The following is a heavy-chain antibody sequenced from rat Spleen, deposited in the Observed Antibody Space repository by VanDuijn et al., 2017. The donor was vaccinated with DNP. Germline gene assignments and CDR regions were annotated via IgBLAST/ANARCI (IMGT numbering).Heavy chain of an antibody. Sequence: EVQLVETGGGLVQPGRSLKLSCVASGFTFSSYWMYWIRQAPGKGLEWVSSISTGGSTYYPDSVKGRFTISRDNAKSTLYLQMNSLRSEDTATYYCTRDRPVNYGGEYFDYWGQGVMVTVSS. J-gene: IGHJ2*01. V-gene: IGHV5-58*01. CDR1: GFTFSSYW. CDR2: ISTGGST. CDR3: TRDRPVNYGGEYFDY. D-gene: IGHD1-11*01.